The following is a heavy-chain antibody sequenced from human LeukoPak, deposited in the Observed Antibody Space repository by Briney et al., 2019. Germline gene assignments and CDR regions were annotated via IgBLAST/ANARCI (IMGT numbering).Heavy chain of an antibody. CDR2: IIPIFGTA. CDR3: ARDGNYYDSSGYYFFRNWLDP. D-gene: IGHD3-22*01. J-gene: IGHJ5*02. Sequence: GASVKVSCKASGGTFSSYAISWVRQAPGQGLEWMGGIIPIFGTANYAQKFQGRVTITADKSTSTAYMELSSLRSEDTAVYYCARDGNYYDSSGYYFFRNWLDPWGQGTLVTVSS. CDR1: GGTFSSYA. V-gene: IGHV1-69*06.